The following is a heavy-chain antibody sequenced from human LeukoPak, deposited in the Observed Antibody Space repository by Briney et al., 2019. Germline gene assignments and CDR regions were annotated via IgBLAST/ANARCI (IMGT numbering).Heavy chain of an antibody. CDR3: AGESLELRYDMDF. J-gene: IGHJ6*03. Sequence: PGGSLRLSCAASGFTFSSYDMNWVRQAPGKGLEWVSYISSSGSTIYYADSVKGRFTISRDNAKNSLYLQMNSLRAEDTAVYYYAGESLELRYDMDFWGQGTTVTVSS. V-gene: IGHV3-48*03. CDR1: GFTFSSYD. CDR2: ISSSGSTI. D-gene: IGHD1-26*01.